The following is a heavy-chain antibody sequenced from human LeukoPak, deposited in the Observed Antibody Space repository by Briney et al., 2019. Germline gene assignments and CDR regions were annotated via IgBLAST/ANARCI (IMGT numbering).Heavy chain of an antibody. Sequence: GGSLRLSCAASGFTFSSYWMHWVRQAPGKGLVWVSRINTDGSSTSYADSVKGRFTISRDNAKNTLYLQMNSLRAEDTAVYYCAKGSRYYDSSEYFDYWGQGTLVTVSS. D-gene: IGHD3-22*01. CDR3: AKGSRYYDSSEYFDY. CDR1: GFTFSSYW. CDR2: INTDGSST. J-gene: IGHJ4*02. V-gene: IGHV3-74*01.